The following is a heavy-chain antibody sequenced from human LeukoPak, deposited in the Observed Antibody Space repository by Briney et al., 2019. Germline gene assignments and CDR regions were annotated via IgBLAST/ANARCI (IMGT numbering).Heavy chain of an antibody. V-gene: IGHV4-39*01. D-gene: IGHD3-3*01. J-gene: IGHJ5*02. CDR1: GGSISSSIYY. Sequence: SETLSLTCTVSGGSISSSIYYWGWIRQPPGKGLEWIGSIYYSGSTYYNPSLKSRVTISVDTSKNQFSLKLSSVTAADTAVYYCATAGPLRFLEWLPGNWFDPWGQGTLVTVSS. CDR2: IYYSGST. CDR3: ATAGPLRFLEWLPGNWFDP.